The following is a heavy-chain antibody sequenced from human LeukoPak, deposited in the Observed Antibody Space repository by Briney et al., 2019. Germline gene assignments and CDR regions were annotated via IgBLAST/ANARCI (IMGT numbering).Heavy chain of an antibody. Sequence: GGSLRLSCAASGFTFSSYWMSWVRQAPGKGLEWVAVIWYDGSNKYYADSVKGRFTISRDNSKNTLYLQMNSLRAEDTAVYYCARGGGSSTSYFDYWGQGTLVTVSS. J-gene: IGHJ4*02. CDR1: GFTFSSYW. V-gene: IGHV3-33*08. D-gene: IGHD2-2*01. CDR2: IWYDGSNK. CDR3: ARGGGSSTSYFDY.